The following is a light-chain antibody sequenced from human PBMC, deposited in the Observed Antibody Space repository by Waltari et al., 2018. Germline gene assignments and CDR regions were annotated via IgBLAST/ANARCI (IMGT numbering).Light chain of an antibody. CDR2: EYT. CDR1: RRAVGTYNF. V-gene: IGLV2-8*01. J-gene: IGLJ3*02. Sequence: QSALTQPPSASGSPGQPVTISRTASRRAVGTYNFVSCYQQHPGKAPKLMIYEYTKRPSGVPDRFSGSKSGNTASLSVSGLQAEDEADYYCTSYAGSDKLLFGGGTKLTVL. CDR3: TSYAGSDKLL.